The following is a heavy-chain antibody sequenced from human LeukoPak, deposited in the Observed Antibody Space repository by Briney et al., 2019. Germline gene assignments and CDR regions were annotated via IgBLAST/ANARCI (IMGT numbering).Heavy chain of an antibody. D-gene: IGHD2-2*01. Sequence: PGGSLRLSCAASGFTFSTYAMSWVRQAPGKGLEWVSTISNSGGSTYYADSVKGRSTISRDNSKNTLYLQMNSLRAEDTAVYYCAKDCCSTTSLFDYWGQGTLVTVSS. CDR3: AKDCCSTTSLFDY. J-gene: IGHJ4*02. V-gene: IGHV3-23*01. CDR1: GFTFSTYA. CDR2: ISNSGGST.